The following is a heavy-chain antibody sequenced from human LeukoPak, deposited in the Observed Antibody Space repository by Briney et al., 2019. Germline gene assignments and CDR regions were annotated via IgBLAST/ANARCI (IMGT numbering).Heavy chain of an antibody. CDR3: ARSKDILTGYCFDY. V-gene: IGHV4-4*07. CDR1: GGSISSYY. CDR2: LYTSGST. J-gene: IGHJ4*02. Sequence: SETLSLTCTVSGGSISSYYWNWIRQPAGKGLEWIGRLYTSGSTNYNPSLKSRVTISVDTSKNQFSLKLSSVTAADTAVYYCARSKDILTGYCFDYWGQGTLVTVSS. D-gene: IGHD3-9*01.